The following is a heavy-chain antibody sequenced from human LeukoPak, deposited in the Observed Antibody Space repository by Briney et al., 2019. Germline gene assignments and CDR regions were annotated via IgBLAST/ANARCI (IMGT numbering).Heavy chain of an antibody. Sequence: GGSLRLSCAASGFTASSNAMSWVRQAPGKALEWVSSIRANADGTYCGDSVKGRFTISRDTSKNTLYLQMDSLRAEDTAVYYCAKDHASDGWPTFDDWGQGTLVTVSP. CDR3: AKDHASDGWPTFDD. CDR2: IRANADGT. J-gene: IGHJ4*02. CDR1: GFTASSNA. V-gene: IGHV3-23*01. D-gene: IGHD5-24*01.